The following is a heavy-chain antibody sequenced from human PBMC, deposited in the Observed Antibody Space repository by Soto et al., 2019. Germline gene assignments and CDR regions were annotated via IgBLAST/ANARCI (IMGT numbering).Heavy chain of an antibody. CDR3: ARELSYFPGDIVVVPAARDAFDI. Sequence: PGGSLRLSCAASGFTFSDYYMSWIRQAPGKGLEWVSYISSSSSYTNYADSVKGRFTISRDNAKNSLYLQMNSLRAEDTAVYYCARELSYFPGDIVVVPAARDAFDIWGQGTMVTVSS. D-gene: IGHD2-2*01. CDR1: GFTFSDYY. V-gene: IGHV3-11*05. CDR2: ISSSSSYT. J-gene: IGHJ3*02.